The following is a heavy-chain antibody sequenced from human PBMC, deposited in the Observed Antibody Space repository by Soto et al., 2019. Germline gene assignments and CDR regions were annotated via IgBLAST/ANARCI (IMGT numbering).Heavy chain of an antibody. V-gene: IGHV3-30*03. CDR1: GFTFRHSG. CDR2: VSHDGTDQ. D-gene: IGHD2-21*02. Sequence: QVQLVESGGGVVQPGRSLKLSCEASGFTFRHSGMHWVRQTPGKGLEWVALVSHDGTDQYYADSVKGRFTISRDNFKNPLYPQMNSLRSEDTAVYYCARTIHGDSTGAFDYWGLGTLVTVSS. J-gene: IGHJ4*02. CDR3: ARTIHGDSTGAFDY.